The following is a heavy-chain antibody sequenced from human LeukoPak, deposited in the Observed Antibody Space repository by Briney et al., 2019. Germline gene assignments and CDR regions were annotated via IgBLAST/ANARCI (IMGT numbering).Heavy chain of an antibody. D-gene: IGHD1-7*01. J-gene: IGHJ5*02. V-gene: IGHV4-59*08. CDR1: GGSISSYY. CDR2: IYYSGST. Sequence: PSETLSLTCTVSGGSISSYYWSWIRQPPGKGLERIGYIYYSGSTNYNPSLKSRVTISVDTSKNQFSLKLSSVTAADTAVYYCARHNPTGTGTNWWFDPWGQGTLVTVSS. CDR3: ARHNPTGTGTNWWFDP.